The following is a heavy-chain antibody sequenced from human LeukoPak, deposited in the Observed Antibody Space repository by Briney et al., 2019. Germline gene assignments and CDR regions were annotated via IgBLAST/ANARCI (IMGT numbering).Heavy chain of an antibody. D-gene: IGHD2-15*01. Sequence: SEILSLTCAVSGGSISSGGYSWSWIRQPPGKGLEWIGYIYHSGSTYYSPSLKSRVTISVDRSKNQFSLKLSSVTAADTAVYYCARGPSGGSSLFDYWGQGTLVTVSS. CDR3: ARGPSGGSSLFDY. CDR2: IYHSGST. J-gene: IGHJ4*02. V-gene: IGHV4-30-2*01. CDR1: GGSISSGGYS.